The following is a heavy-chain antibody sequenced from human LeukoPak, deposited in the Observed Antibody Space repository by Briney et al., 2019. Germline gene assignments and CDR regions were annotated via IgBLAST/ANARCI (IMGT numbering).Heavy chain of an antibody. CDR3: ARHLSSGSSWYNDY. V-gene: IGHV4-39*01. D-gene: IGHD6-13*01. CDR2: IYYSGST. CDR1: GGSISSSSYY. J-gene: IGHJ4*02. Sequence: SETLSLTCTVSGGSISSSSYYWGWIRQPPGKGLEWIGSIYYSGSTYYNPSLKSRVTISVDTSKNQFPLKLSSVTAAETAVYYCARHLSSGSSWYNDYWGQGTLVTVSS.